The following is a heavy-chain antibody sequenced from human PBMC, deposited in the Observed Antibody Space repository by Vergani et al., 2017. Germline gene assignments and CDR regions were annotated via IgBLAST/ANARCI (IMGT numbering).Heavy chain of an antibody. D-gene: IGHD3-10*01. J-gene: IGHJ4*02. Sequence: EVQLVQSGAEVKKPGESLRISCKGSGYSFTSYWISWVRQMPGKGLEWMGRIDPSDSYTNYSPSFQGHVTISADKSISNAYLQWSSLKASDTAMYYCASEPVTMVRELGHWGQGTLVTVSS. V-gene: IGHV5-10-1*01. CDR1: GYSFTSYW. CDR3: ASEPVTMVRELGH. CDR2: IDPSDSYT.